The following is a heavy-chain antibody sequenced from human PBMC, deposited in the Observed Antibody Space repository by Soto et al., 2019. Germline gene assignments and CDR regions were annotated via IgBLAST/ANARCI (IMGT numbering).Heavy chain of an antibody. CDR1: GFAFADYW. D-gene: IGHD4-17*01. Sequence: EVQLVESGGGLVKPGGSLRLSCAASGFAFADYWMNWVRQAPGKGLEWVANIKQDGSEKYYVDSVKGRFTISRDNAKNSLFLQMHSLRAEDTAVYYCARCALSCTWDYGGPYDFWGQGTLVTVSS. CDR2: IKQDGSEK. V-gene: IGHV3-7*01. J-gene: IGHJ4*02. CDR3: ARCALSCTWDYGGPYDF.